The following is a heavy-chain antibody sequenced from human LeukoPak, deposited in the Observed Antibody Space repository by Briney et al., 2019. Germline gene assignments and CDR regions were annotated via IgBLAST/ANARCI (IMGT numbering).Heavy chain of an antibody. V-gene: IGHV3-21*01. CDR2: ISSSSSYI. CDR1: GFTFSSYS. Sequence: PGGSLRLSCAASGFTFSSYSMNWVRQAPGKGLEWVSSISSSSSYIYYADSVKGRFTISRDNAKNSLYLQMNSLRAEDTAVYYCAREAPQWEIPPYIDYWGQGTLVTVSS. CDR3: AREAPQWEIPPYIDY. D-gene: IGHD1-26*01. J-gene: IGHJ4*02.